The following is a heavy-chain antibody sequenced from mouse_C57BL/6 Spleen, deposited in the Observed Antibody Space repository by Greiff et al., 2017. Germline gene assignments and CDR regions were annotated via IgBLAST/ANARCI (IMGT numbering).Heavy chain of an antibody. V-gene: IGHV1-19*01. J-gene: IGHJ3*01. CDR3: ARPNYYGSSPWFAD. CDR1: GYTFTDYY. Sequence: EVQLQQSGPVLVKPGASVKMSCKASGYTFTDYYMNWVKQSHGKSLEWIGVINPYNGGTSYNQKFKGKATLTVDKSSGTAYMELNSLTSEDSSVYYCARPNYYGSSPWFADWGQGTLVTVSA. CDR2: INPYNGGT. D-gene: IGHD1-1*01.